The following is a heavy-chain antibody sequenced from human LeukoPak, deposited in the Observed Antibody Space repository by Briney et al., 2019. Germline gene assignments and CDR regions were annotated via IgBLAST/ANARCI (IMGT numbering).Heavy chain of an antibody. V-gene: IGHV4-4*07. CDR2: ISASGNI. D-gene: IGHD3-22*01. J-gene: IGHJ2*01. CDR1: GGSISSYY. Sequence: SETLSLTCSVSGGSISSYYWSWIRQPAGKGLEWIGRISASGNINYNPSLKSRVTMSLDTSKNQFSLKLSSVTAADTAVYYCARDLENSGYYSINWYFDLWGRGTLVTVS. CDR3: ARDLENSGYYSINWYFDL.